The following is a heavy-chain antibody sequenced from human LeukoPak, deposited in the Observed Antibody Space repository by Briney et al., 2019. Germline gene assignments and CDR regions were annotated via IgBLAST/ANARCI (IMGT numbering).Heavy chain of an antibody. CDR2: IYYSGST. J-gene: IGHJ3*02. Sequence: PSQTLSLTCTVSDGSISSGGYYWSWIRQHPGKGLEWIGYIYYSGSTYYNPSLKSRVTISVDTSKNQFSLKLSSVTAADTAVYYCARDPRGNAFDIWGQGTMVTVSS. V-gene: IGHV4-31*03. CDR1: DGSISSGGYY. CDR3: ARDPRGNAFDI. D-gene: IGHD6-13*01.